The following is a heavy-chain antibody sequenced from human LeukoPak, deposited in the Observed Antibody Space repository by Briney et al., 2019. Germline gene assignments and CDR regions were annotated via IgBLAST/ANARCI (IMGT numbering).Heavy chain of an antibody. Sequence: GGSLRLSCAASGFTFSNAWMSWVRQAPGKGLEWVGRIKSKTDGGTTDYAAPVKGRFTISRDDSKNTLYLQMNSLKTEDTAVYYCTTTLLLKVLYAFDIWGQGTMVTVSS. CDR3: TTTLLLKVLYAFDI. CDR1: GFTFSNAW. CDR2: IKSKTDGGTT. D-gene: IGHD2/OR15-2a*01. J-gene: IGHJ3*02. V-gene: IGHV3-15*01.